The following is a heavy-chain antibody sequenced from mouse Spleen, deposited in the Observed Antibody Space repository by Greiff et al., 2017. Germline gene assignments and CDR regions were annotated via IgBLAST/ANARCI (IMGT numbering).Heavy chain of an antibody. V-gene: IGHV1-66*01. CDR2: IYPGSGNT. J-gene: IGHJ2*01. D-gene: IGHD4-1*01. CDR1: GYSFTSYY. CDR3: ARWTGSYYFDY. Sequence: VQLVESGPELVKPGASVKISCKASGYSFTSYYIHWVKQRPGQGLEWIGWIYPGSGNTKYNEKFKGKATLTADTSSSTAYMQLSSLTSEDSAVYYCARWTGSYYFDYWGQGTTLTVSS.